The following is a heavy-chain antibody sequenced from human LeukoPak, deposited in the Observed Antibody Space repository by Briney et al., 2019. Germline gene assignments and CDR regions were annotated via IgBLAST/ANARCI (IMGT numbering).Heavy chain of an antibody. CDR2: INPNSGGT. CDR1: GYTFTGYY. J-gene: IGHJ6*03. CDR3: ARRAIDWGSWYYYYYMDV. V-gene: IGHV1-2*02. Sequence: GASVKVSCKASGYTFTGYYMHWVREAPGQGLERMGWINPNSGGTNYAQKFQGRVTMTRDTSISTAYMELSRLRSDDTAVYYCARRAIDWGSWYYYYYMDVWGKGTTVTVSS. D-gene: IGHD7-27*01.